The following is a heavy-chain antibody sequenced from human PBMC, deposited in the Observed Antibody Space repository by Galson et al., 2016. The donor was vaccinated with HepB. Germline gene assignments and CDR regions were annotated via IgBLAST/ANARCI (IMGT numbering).Heavy chain of an antibody. CDR3: ARTSQPSWGFEAYYFNGMDV. Sequence: PALVKPTQTLTLTCTFSGFSLSSSGICVTWIRQPPGKALKWLALIDWDDEKYYSTSLKTRLTISKDTSKNQVVLRTTNMDPADTATYYCARTSQPSWGFEAYYFNGMDVWGQGTTVTVSS. J-gene: IGHJ6*02. D-gene: IGHD1-26*01. CDR1: GFSLSSSGIC. V-gene: IGHV2-70*13. CDR2: IDWDDEK.